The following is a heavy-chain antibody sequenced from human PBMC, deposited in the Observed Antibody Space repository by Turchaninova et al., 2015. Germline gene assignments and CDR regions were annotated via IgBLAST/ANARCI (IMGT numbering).Heavy chain of an antibody. J-gene: IGHJ4*02. CDR1: GFTFSTSG. CDR3: ARMIRGN. V-gene: IGHV3-7*03. Sequence: VELVVAGGDLGQRVWSLMRSCAASGFTFSTSGLYWVRQAPGKGLEWVASIKEDGSEKYYVDSVKGRFTISRDNAKNSLYLQMNSLRAEDTAVYYCARMIRGNWGQGTLVTVSS. D-gene: IGHD3-16*01. CDR2: IKEDGSEK.